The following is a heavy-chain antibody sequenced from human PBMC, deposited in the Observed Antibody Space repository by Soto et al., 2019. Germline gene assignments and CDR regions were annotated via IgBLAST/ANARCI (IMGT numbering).Heavy chain of an antibody. D-gene: IGHD3-10*01. V-gene: IGHV3-21*01. CDR3: ARDPNFGEVFYWYFDL. CDR2: ISSSSSYI. J-gene: IGHJ2*01. CDR1: GFTFSSYS. Sequence: GGSLRLSCAASGFTFSSYSMNWVRQAPGKGLEWVSSISSSSSYIYYADSVKGRFTISRDNAKNSLYLQMNSLRAEDTAVYYCARDPNFGEVFYWYFDLWGRGTLVTVSS.